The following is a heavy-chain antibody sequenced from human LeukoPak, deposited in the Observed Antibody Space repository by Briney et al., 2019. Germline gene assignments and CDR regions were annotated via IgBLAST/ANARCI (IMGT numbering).Heavy chain of an antibody. J-gene: IGHJ4*02. CDR3: ARDTYYYDSSGYLLFDY. Sequence: SETLSLTCAVYGGSFSGYYWSWIRQPAGKGLEWIGRIYTSGSTNYNPSLKSRVTMSVDTSKNQFSLKLSSVTAADTAVYYCARDTYYYDSSGYLLFDYWGQGTLVTVSS. V-gene: IGHV4-4*07. D-gene: IGHD3-22*01. CDR2: IYTSGST. CDR1: GGSFSGYY.